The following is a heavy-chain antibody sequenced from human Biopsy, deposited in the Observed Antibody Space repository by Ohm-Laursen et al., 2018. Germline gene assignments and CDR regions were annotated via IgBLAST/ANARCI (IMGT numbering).Heavy chain of an antibody. D-gene: IGHD3-22*01. Sequence: TLSLTCAVSGGSFTGHYWRWIRQPPGKGLEWIGHISYTGYTSYNASLKSRVTISVDTSKNHFSLRLRSVTPADTAIYYCARDRGFYSDRTVPGYFDLWGRGTLVTVSS. CDR3: ARDRGFYSDRTVPGYFDL. J-gene: IGHJ2*01. CDR2: ISYTGYT. CDR1: GGSFTGHY. V-gene: IGHV4-59*11.